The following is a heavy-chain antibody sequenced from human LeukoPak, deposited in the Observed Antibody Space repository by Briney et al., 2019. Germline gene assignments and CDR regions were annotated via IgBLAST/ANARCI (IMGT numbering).Heavy chain of an antibody. D-gene: IGHD4-23*01. CDR3: AKDRSNPTVGMWAWAPSDP. Sequence: GGSLRLSCAASGFTFSSYGMNWVRQAPGKGLEWVAVISYDGSNKYYADSVKGRFTTSRDNSKNTLYLQMNSLRPEDTAVYYCAKDRSNPTVGMWAWAPSDPWGQGTLVTVSS. J-gene: IGHJ5*02. CDR2: ISYDGSNK. CDR1: GFTFSSYG. V-gene: IGHV3-30*18.